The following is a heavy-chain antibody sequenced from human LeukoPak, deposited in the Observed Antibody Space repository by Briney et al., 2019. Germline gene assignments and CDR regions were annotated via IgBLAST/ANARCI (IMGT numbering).Heavy chain of an antibody. CDR3: AKVGEFRESSDY. Sequence: PGGSLRLSCAASGFTFSSYGMHWVRQAPGKGPEWVAFIRYDGSNKYYADSVKGRFTISRDNSKNTLYLQMNSLRAEDTAVYYCAKVGEFRESSDYWGQGTLVTVSS. V-gene: IGHV3-30*02. CDR2: IRYDGSNK. CDR1: GFTFSSYG. D-gene: IGHD3-16*01. J-gene: IGHJ4*02.